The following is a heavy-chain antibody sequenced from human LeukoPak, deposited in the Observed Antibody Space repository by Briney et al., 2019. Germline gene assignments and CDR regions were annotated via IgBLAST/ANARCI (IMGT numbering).Heavy chain of an antibody. CDR1: GFTFSSYE. V-gene: IGHV3-48*03. Sequence: GGSLRLSCAASGFTFSSYEMNWVRQAPGKGLEWVSYISSSGSTIYYADSVKGRFTISRDNAKNSLYLRMNSLRAEDTAVYYCAELGITMIGGVWGKGTTVTVSS. CDR2: ISSSGSTI. D-gene: IGHD3-10*02. CDR3: AELGITMIGGV. J-gene: IGHJ6*04.